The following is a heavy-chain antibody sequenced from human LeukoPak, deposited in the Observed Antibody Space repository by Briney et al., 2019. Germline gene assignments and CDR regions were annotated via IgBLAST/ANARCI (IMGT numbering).Heavy chain of an antibody. J-gene: IGHJ4*02. CDR2: ISSRGNVV. D-gene: IGHD3-10*01. CDR1: GFTFSSYE. Sequence: PGGSLKLSCAASGFTFSSYEMNWVRQAPGKGLEGISYISSRGNVVFYADSVKGRFTISRDDAENSMYLQMNSLRTEDTAVYYCARGWFGELISRFDYWGQGTLATVSS. V-gene: IGHV3-48*03. CDR3: ARGWFGELISRFDY.